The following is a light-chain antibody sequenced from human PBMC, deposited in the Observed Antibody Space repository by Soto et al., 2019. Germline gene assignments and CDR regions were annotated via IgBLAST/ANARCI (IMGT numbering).Light chain of an antibody. CDR1: QSVSTN. CDR2: GAS. CDR3: HQDNNWPPYP. V-gene: IGKV3-15*01. Sequence: EIVMTQSPATLSVFPGERATLSCRASQSVSTNFAWYQQKPGQAPRLLIYGASARATGIPARFSGSGSGTEFTLTSSSLQSEGFAVYYCHQDNNWPPYPFGQGTKRASK. J-gene: IGKJ2*01.